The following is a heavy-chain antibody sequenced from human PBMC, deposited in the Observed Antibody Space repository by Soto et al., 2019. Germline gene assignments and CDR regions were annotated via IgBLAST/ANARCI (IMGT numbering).Heavy chain of an antibody. CDR1: GFTFSSYS. V-gene: IGHV3-21*01. Sequence: EVQLVESGGGLVKPGGSLRLSCAASGFTFSSYSMNWVRQAPGKGLEWVSSISSSSSYIYYADSVKGRFTISRDNAKSSLYLQMNSLRAEDTAVYYCARSPFDFDWLLVNDYWGQGTLVTVSS. CDR2: ISSSSSYI. D-gene: IGHD3-9*01. J-gene: IGHJ4*02. CDR3: ARSPFDFDWLLVNDY.